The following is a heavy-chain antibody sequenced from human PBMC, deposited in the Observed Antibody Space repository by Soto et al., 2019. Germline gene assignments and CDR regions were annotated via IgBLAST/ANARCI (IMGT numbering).Heavy chain of an antibody. Sequence: QVQLVQSGAEVKKPGASVKVSCKASGYTFTSYDINWVRQATGQGLEWMGWMNPNRGNTGYAQKVQGRATMTRNTAISTAYMELSILRSEDTAVYYCARVRWSVGYYLGYWGQGTLVTVSS. CDR3: ARVRWSVGYYLGY. CDR2: MNPNRGNT. CDR1: GYTFTSYD. D-gene: IGHD3-22*01. V-gene: IGHV1-8*01. J-gene: IGHJ4*02.